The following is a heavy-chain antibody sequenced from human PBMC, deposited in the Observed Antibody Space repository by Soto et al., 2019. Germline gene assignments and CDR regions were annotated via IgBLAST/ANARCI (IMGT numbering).Heavy chain of an antibody. D-gene: IGHD3-3*01. CDR2: VYSSGGT. CDR3: ARGQRFSDWFDP. CDR1: GGSMSSYY. J-gene: IGHJ5*02. Sequence: PSETLSLTCTVSGGSMSSYYWTWIRRPAGKGLEWIGRVYSSGGTHYSPSLKSRVTISLDTSKNQFSLRLLSVTDADTAVYFCARGQRFSDWFDPWGQGTLVTVSS. V-gene: IGHV4-4*07.